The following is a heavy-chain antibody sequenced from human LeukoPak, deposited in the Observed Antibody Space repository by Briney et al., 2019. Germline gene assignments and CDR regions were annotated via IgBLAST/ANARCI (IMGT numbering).Heavy chain of an antibody. CDR2: ISYDGSNK. J-gene: IGHJ5*02. CDR1: GFTFSSYA. Sequence: GGSLRLSCAASGFTFSSYAMHWVRQAPGKGLEWVAVISYDGSNKYYADSVKGRFTISRDNSKNTLYLQMNSLRAEDTAVYYCARGDYYGSGSYFFGKPLDPWGQGTLVTVSS. V-gene: IGHV3-30*04. CDR3: ARGDYYGSGSYFFGKPLDP. D-gene: IGHD3-10*01.